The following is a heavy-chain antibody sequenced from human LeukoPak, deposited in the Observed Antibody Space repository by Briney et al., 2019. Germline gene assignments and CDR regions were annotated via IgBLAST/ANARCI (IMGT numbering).Heavy chain of an antibody. Sequence: ASVKVSCKASGGTFSSYAISWVRQAPGQGLEWMGRIIPIFGTANYAQKFQGRVTITTDESTSTAYMELSSLRSEDTAVYYCAREYCSGGSCPNSNNWFDPWGQGTLVTVSS. CDR3: AREYCSGGSCPNSNNWFDP. CDR2: IIPIFGTA. J-gene: IGHJ5*02. V-gene: IGHV1-69*05. CDR1: GGTFSSYA. D-gene: IGHD2-15*01.